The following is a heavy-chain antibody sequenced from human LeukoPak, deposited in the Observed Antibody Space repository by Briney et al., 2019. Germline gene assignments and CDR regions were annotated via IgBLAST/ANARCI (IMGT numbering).Heavy chain of an antibody. CDR2: IFPILGIA. J-gene: IGHJ4*02. Sequence: PMASVKVSCKASGGTFSSYAISWVRQAPGQGLEWMGRIFPILGIANYAQKFQGRVTITADKSTSTAYMELSSLRSEDTAVYYCARDPDSSGYYSFDYWGQGTLVTVSS. CDR1: GGTFSSYA. CDR3: ARDPDSSGYYSFDY. D-gene: IGHD3-22*01. V-gene: IGHV1-69*04.